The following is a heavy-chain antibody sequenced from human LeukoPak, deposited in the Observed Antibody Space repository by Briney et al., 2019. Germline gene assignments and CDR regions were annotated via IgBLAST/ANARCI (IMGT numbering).Heavy chain of an antibody. CDR1: GFTFDYYA. CDR2: ISWNSGSI. J-gene: IGHJ6*03. V-gene: IGHV3-9*03. D-gene: IGHD3-10*01. Sequence: GGSLRLSCAASGFTFDYYAMHWVRQAPGKGLEWVSGISWNSGSIGYADSVKGRFTISRDNAKNSLYLQMNSLRAEDMALYYCAKASGRVCYYYMDVWGKGTTVTVSS. CDR3: AKASGRVCYYYMDV.